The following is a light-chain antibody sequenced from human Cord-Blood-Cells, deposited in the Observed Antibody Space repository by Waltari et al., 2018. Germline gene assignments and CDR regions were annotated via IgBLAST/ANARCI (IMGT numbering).Light chain of an antibody. J-gene: IGKJ5*01. V-gene: IGKV1-5*01. CDR1: QSISSW. CDR3: QQYNSYSPTT. CDR2: DAS. Sequence: DIQMTQSPSTLSASVGDRVTITCRASQSISSWLVWYQQKPGKAPKLLIYDASSLETGVPSRFSGSRAGTEAALTISSLQPDDFATYYCQQYNSYSPTTFGQGTRLEIK.